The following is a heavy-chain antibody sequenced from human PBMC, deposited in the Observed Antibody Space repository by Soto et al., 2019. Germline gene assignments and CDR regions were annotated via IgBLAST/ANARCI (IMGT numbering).Heavy chain of an antibody. V-gene: IGHV1-8*01. CDR3: ARDREYYYGSGSYSY. CDR1: GYTFTSYD. J-gene: IGHJ4*02. D-gene: IGHD3-10*01. Sequence: ASVKVSCKASGYTFTSYDINWVRQAPGQGLEWMGWMNPYNGNTGYAQNFQGRVTMTRNTSISTAYMELSSLRSEDTAVYYCARDREYYYGSGSYSYWGQGTLVTVSS. CDR2: MNPYNGNT.